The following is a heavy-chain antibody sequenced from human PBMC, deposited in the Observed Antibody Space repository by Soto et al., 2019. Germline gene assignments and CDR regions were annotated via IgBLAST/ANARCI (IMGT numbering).Heavy chain of an antibody. J-gene: IGHJ6*02. CDR2: INPKSGGT. CDR3: ARGDSTDCSNGVCSFFYNHDMDV. V-gene: IGHV1-2*04. Sequence: ASVKVSCKASGYSFTDYHLHWVRQAPGQGLEWLGRINPKSGGTSTAQKFQGWVTTTTDTSISTASMELTRLTSDDTAIYYCARGDSTDCSNGVCSFFYNHDMDVWGQGTTVTVSS. CDR1: GYSFTDYH. D-gene: IGHD2-8*01.